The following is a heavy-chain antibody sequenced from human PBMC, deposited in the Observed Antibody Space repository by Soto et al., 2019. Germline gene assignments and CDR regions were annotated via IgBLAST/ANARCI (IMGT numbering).Heavy chain of an antibody. J-gene: IGHJ4*02. Sequence: GGSMRLSCAASGFPFSSYAMHWVRQAPGKGLEWVAVISYDGSNKYYADSVKGRFTISRDNSKNTLYLQMNSLRAEDTAVYYCARDRVVATISIYFDYWGQGTLVTVSS. CDR2: ISYDGSNK. CDR1: GFPFSSYA. V-gene: IGHV3-30-3*01. CDR3: ARDRVVATISIYFDY. D-gene: IGHD5-12*01.